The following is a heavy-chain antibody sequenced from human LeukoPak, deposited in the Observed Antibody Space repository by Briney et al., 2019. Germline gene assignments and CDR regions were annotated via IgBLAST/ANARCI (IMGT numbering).Heavy chain of an antibody. CDR1: GFTFSSYG. V-gene: IGHV3-30*02. J-gene: IGHJ4*02. D-gene: IGHD3-22*01. Sequence: HPGGSLRLSCAASGFTFSSYGMHWVRQAPGKGLEWVAFIRYDGSNKYYADSVKGRFTISRDNSKNTLYLQMNSLRAEDTAVYYCAKSRAHYYDSSGYYPYWGQGTLVTVSS. CDR2: IRYDGSNK. CDR3: AKSRAHYYDSSGYYPY.